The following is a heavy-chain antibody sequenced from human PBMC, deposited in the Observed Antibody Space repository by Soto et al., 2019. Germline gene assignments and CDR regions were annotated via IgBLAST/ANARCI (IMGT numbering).Heavy chain of an antibody. J-gene: IGHJ4*02. Sequence: DVQLVKSGGGLIQPGGSLRLSCAASGITATNGHMSWVRQAPGKELEWVSVIYSDDNTYYADSVKGRFTISRDTSKNTVYLQMNSLRAEDTAVYYCARDWNGDKYFDFWDQGSLVTVSS. CDR3: ARDWNGDKYFDF. CDR2: IYSDDNT. V-gene: IGHV3-53*01. CDR1: GITATNGH. D-gene: IGHD4-17*01.